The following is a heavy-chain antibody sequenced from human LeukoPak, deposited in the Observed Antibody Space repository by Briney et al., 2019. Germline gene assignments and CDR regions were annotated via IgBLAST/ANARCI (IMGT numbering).Heavy chain of an antibody. Sequence: ASVKVSCKASGYTFTNYDINWVRQATGQGLEWMGWMNPNSGNTGYAQTFQGRVTITRDTSINTAYMELRGLRSGDTAVYYCARAPSGYSFYYFDYWGQGTLVTVSS. CDR1: GYTFTNYD. CDR3: ARAPSGYSFYYFDY. CDR2: MNPNSGNT. V-gene: IGHV1-8*03. D-gene: IGHD3-3*01. J-gene: IGHJ4*02.